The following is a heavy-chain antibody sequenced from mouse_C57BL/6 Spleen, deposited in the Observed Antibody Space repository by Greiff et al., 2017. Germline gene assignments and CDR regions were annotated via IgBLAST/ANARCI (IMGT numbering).Heavy chain of an antibody. CDR3: ARFEAQALDY. V-gene: IGHV1-52*01. CDR1: GYTFTSYW. CDR2: IDPSDSET. D-gene: IGHD3-2*02. J-gene: IGHJ2*01. Sequence: QVQLQQPGAELVRPGSSVKLSCKASGYTFTSYWMHWVKQRPIQGLEWIGNIDPSDSETHYNQKFKDKATLTVDKSSSTAYMQLSSLTSEDSAVYYCARFEAQALDYWGQGTTLTVSS.